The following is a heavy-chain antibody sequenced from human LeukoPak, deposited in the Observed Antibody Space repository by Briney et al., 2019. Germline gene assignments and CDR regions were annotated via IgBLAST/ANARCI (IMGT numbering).Heavy chain of an antibody. V-gene: IGHV3-7*04. Sequence: GGSLRLSCVASGFTFSDYWMSWVCQAPGKGLEWVGNIKEDGSENYYVDSVRGRFTISRDNAKNSLYLQMNSLRAEDTAMYYCARAYAGGIFDSWGQGTLVTVSS. D-gene: IGHD3-16*01. J-gene: IGHJ4*02. CDR1: GFTFSDYW. CDR2: IKEDGSEN. CDR3: ARAYAGGIFDS.